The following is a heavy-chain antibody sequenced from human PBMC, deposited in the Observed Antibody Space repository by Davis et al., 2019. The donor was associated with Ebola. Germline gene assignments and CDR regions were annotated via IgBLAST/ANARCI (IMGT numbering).Heavy chain of an antibody. CDR3: AREIYGSGSYYPDHYYYYYAVDV. V-gene: IGHV1-69*13. D-gene: IGHD3-10*01. Sequence: SVKVSCKASGGTFSNYAISWVRQAPGQGLEWMGGIIPMFGTANYAQKFQGRVTITADASTSTAYMELSSLRSEDTAVYYCAREIYGSGSYYPDHYYYYYAVDVWGQGTTVTVSS. CDR2: IIPMFGTA. CDR1: GGTFSNYA. J-gene: IGHJ6*02.